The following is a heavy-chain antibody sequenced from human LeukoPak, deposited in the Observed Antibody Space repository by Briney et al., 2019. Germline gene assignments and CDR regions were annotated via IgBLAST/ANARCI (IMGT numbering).Heavy chain of an antibody. CDR2: IYDSGST. V-gene: IGHV4-39*01. CDR3: ARHRYGGNVDY. D-gene: IGHD4-23*01. J-gene: IGHJ4*02. CDR1: GGSISSSPYS. Sequence: PSETLSLTCTVSGGSISSSPYSWAWIRPPPGKGLEWIGNIYDSGSTYYSPSLKSRVTISVDTSKDQFSLKLSSVTAADTAVYYCARHRYGGNVDYWGQGTLVTVSS.